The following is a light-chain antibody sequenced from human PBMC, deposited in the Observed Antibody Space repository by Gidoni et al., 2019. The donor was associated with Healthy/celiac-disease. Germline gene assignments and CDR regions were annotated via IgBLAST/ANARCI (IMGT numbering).Light chain of an antibody. V-gene: IGKV3-15*01. CDR3: QQYNNWPQT. Sequence: EIVMTQSPATLSVSPGERATLSCRASQSVNSNLAWYQQKPGQAPRLLIYGASTRATGIPARFSGSGSGTEFTLTISSLQSEDFAVYYCQQYNNWPQTFXXXTKVEIK. CDR1: QSVNSN. CDR2: GAS. J-gene: IGKJ1*01.